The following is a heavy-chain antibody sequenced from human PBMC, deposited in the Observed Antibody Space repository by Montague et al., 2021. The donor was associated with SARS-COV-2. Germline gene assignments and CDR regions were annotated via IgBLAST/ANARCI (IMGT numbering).Heavy chain of an antibody. CDR1: DGSIRSYY. V-gene: IGHV4-59*08. CDR2: MHDSGTA. CDR3: TRLPRGSGTWGYFDY. J-gene: IGHJ4*02. Sequence: SETLSLTCTVSDGSIRSYYWNWMRQTPGKGLEWIGYMHDSGTANYNLSLRSRVTLMVDASRNQFSLELSSVTAAGTAMYYCTRLPRGSGTWGYFDYWAQGTLVTVSS. D-gene: IGHD3-10*01.